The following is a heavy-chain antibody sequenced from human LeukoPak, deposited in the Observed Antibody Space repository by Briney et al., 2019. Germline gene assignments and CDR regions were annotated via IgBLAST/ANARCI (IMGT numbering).Heavy chain of an antibody. D-gene: IGHD3-10*01. CDR1: GYIFNNYW. CDR3: ARTFYFGDTDYFPLHY. Sequence: GESLKISCKGSGYIFNNYWIGWVRQVPGEGLEWLGIINPGDSDTRYSPSYQGQVTISVDKSFSTTYLQWSSLRASDTAMYFCARTFYFGDTDYFPLHYWGQGTMVTVYS. V-gene: IGHV5-51*01. J-gene: IGHJ4*02. CDR2: INPGDSDT.